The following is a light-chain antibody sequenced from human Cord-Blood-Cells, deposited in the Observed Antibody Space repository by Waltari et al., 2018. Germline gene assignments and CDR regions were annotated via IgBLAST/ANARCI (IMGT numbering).Light chain of an antibody. CDR3: QQYNSYSPYT. CDR1: QSISSW. CDR2: DAS. V-gene: IGKV1-5*01. J-gene: IGKJ2*01. Sequence: EIQMTQSPSTLSASVGDRVTITCRASQSISSWLAWYQQKPGKAPKLLIYDASSLESGVPSRFSGSGSGTEFTLTISSLQPDDFATYYFQQYNSYSPYTFGQGTKLEIK.